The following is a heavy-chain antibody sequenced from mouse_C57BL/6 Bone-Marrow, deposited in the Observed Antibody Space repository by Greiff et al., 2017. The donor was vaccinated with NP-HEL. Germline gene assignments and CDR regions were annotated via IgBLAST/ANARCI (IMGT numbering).Heavy chain of an antibody. Sequence: QVHVKQSGPELVRPGASVKISCKAPGYTFTSHWMQWVRQRPGQGLEWIGEIFPGSGSTYYNEKFKGKATLTVDTSSSTAYMQRSSLTSEDSAVYFCARFSPIYDGYYGFAYWGQGTLVTVSA. CDR2: IFPGSGST. CDR3: ARFSPIYDGYYGFAY. CDR1: GYTFTSHW. J-gene: IGHJ3*01. D-gene: IGHD2-3*01. V-gene: IGHV1-56*01.